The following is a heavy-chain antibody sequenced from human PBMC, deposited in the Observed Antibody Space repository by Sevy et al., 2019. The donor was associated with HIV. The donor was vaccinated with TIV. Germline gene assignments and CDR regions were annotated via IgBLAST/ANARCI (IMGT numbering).Heavy chain of an antibody. V-gene: IGHV3-48*03. J-gene: IGHJ4*02. CDR3: ARDSKTGDHTQFRHEPYFDY. CDR1: GFTFSSYE. CDR2: ISSSGSTI. Sequence: GGSLRLSCAASGFTFSSYEMNWVRQAPGKGLEWVSYISSSGSTIYYADSVKGRFTISRDNAKNSLYLQMNSLRAEDTAVYYCARDSKTGDHTQFRHEPYFDYWGQGTLVTVSS. D-gene: IGHD7-27*01.